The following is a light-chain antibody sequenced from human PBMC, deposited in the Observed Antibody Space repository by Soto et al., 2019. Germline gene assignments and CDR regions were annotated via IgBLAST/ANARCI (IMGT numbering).Light chain of an antibody. CDR1: SSNIGNNA. CDR3: AAWDDSLNGPV. Sequence: QSVLTQPPSVSEAPRQRVTISCSGSSSNIGNNAVNWYQQIPGKAPRLLIYYDDLRPSGVSDRFSGSKSGTSASLAISGLQSEDEADYYCAAWDDSLNGPVFGGGTKLTVL. J-gene: IGLJ3*02. CDR2: YDD. V-gene: IGLV1-36*01.